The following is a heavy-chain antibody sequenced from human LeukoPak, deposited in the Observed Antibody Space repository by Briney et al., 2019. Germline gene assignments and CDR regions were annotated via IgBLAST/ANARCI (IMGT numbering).Heavy chain of an antibody. CDR3: ARGTVYAPYDY. CDR2: INHSGST. J-gene: IGHJ4*02. D-gene: IGHD2-8*01. Sequence: SETLSLTCAVYGGSFSGYYWSWIRQPPGKGLEWIGEINHSGSTNYNPSLKSRVTISVDTSKNQFSLKLSSVTAADTAVYYCARGTVYAPYDYWGQGTLVTVSS. CDR1: GGSFSGYY. V-gene: IGHV4-34*01.